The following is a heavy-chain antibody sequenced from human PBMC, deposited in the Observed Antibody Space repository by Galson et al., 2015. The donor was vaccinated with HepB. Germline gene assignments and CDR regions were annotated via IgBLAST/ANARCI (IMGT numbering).Heavy chain of an antibody. CDR2: ISYDGSNK. J-gene: IGHJ6*04. CDR1: GFTFSSYG. CDR3: ASLTKDYGGNPMDV. Sequence: SLRLSCAASGFTFSSYGMHWVRQAPGKGLEWVAVISYDGSNKYYADSVKGRFTISRDNSKNTLYLQMNSLRAEDTAVYYCASLTKDYGGNPMDVWGKGTTVTVSS. D-gene: IGHD4-23*01. V-gene: IGHV3-30*03.